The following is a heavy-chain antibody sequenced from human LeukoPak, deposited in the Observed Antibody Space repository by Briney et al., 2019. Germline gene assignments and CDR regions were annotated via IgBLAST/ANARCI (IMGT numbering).Heavy chain of an antibody. CDR1: GYSITSGFS. Sequence: SETLSLTCAVSGYSITSGFSWGWIRQPPGKGREWIATISHSGTTDYKSTLESRLTISMDTSKNLFSLRLTSVTAADTAVYYCAREGAVPGIDPWGQGTLVTVSS. CDR2: ISHSGTT. J-gene: IGHJ5*02. V-gene: IGHV4-38-2*01. D-gene: IGHD3-16*01. CDR3: AREGAVPGIDP.